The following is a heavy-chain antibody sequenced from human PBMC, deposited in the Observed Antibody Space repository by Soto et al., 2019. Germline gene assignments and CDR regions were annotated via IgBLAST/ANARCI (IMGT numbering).Heavy chain of an antibody. Sequence: QVQLQESGPRLVKPSQTLSLTCTVSGGSISSGGYYWSWIRQHPGKGLEWIGYIYNSGSTYYNPSLKSRVTISVDTSKKQFSLKLSSVTAADTAVYYCARDSGGSGSYWGYYGMDVWGQGTTVTVSS. CDR3: ARDSGGSGSYWGYYGMDV. J-gene: IGHJ6*02. CDR1: GGSISSGGYY. CDR2: IYNSGST. D-gene: IGHD3-10*01. V-gene: IGHV4-31*03.